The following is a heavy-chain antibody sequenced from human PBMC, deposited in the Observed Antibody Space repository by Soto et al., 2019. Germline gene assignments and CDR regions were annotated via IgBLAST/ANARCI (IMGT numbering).Heavy chain of an antibody. CDR2: IYYSGNT. J-gene: IGHJ5*02. Sequence: SETLSLTCTVSVGSISSYYWSWIRQPPGKGLEWIGYIYYSGNTKYNPSLKSRVTISVDTSKKQFSLKLSSVTAADTAVYYCARDLGYCSGGSCRGVVWFDPWGQGTLVTVSS. D-gene: IGHD2-15*01. CDR3: ARDLGYCSGGSCRGVVWFDP. V-gene: IGHV4-59*12. CDR1: VGSISSYY.